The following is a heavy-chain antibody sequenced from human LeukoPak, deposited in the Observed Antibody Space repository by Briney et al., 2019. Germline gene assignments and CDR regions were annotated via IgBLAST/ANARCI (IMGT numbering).Heavy chain of an antibody. CDR1: GFTFTTYW. CDR2: INQDGTEK. D-gene: IGHD3-10*02. CDR3: AELGITMIGGV. V-gene: IGHV3-7*01. Sequence: SGGSLRLSCAASGFTFTTYWMSWVRQLPGKGLEWVANINQDGTEKYYVDSVKGRFTISRDNAKNSLDLQMNSVRAEDTAVYYCAELGITMIGGVWGKGTTVTISS. J-gene: IGHJ6*04.